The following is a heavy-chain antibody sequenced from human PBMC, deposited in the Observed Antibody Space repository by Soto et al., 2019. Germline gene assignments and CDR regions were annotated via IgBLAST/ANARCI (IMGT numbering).Heavy chain of an antibody. CDR1: GFTFSSYG. CDR2: ISYDGSNK. Sequence: GGSLRLSCAASGFTFSSYGMHWVRQAPGKGLEWVAVISYDGSNKYYADSVKGRFTISRDNSKNTLYLQMNSLRAEDTAVYYCAKSEYSSSWYFDYWGQGTLVTVSS. J-gene: IGHJ4*02. V-gene: IGHV3-30*18. CDR3: AKSEYSSSWYFDY. D-gene: IGHD6-13*01.